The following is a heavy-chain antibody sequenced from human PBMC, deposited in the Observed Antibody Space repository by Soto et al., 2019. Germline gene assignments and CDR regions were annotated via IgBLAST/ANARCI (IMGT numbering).Heavy chain of an antibody. Sequence: ASVKVCCKESGYSFTDYHIHWVRQAPGHGLEWLGRINPKGGGTSTAQKFQGWVTMTTXPXXSXXXMXLXRLTSAXTAIYYCARGHHTHCSTRGPSFSHNHAMDDWG. CDR1: GYSFTDYH. J-gene: IGHJ6*02. D-gene: IGHD2-8*01. CDR2: INPKGGGT. CDR3: ARGHHTHCSTRGPSFSHNHAMDD. V-gene: IGHV1-2*04.